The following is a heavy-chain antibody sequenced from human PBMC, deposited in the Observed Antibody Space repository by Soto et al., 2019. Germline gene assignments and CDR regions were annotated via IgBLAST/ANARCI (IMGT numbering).Heavy chain of an antibody. V-gene: IGHV3-30*18. Sequence: GGSLRLSCAASGFTFSSYGMHWVRQAPGKGLEWVAVISYDGSNKYYADSVKGRFTISRDNSKNTLYLQMNSLRAEDTAVYYCAKDLHIAVAGRPPDYWGQGTLVTVSS. J-gene: IGHJ4*02. D-gene: IGHD6-19*01. CDR1: GFTFSSYG. CDR3: AKDLHIAVAGRPPDY. CDR2: ISYDGSNK.